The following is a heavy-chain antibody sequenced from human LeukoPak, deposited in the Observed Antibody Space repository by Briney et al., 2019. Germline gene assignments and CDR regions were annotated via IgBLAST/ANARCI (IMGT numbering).Heavy chain of an antibody. CDR3: AMGAMITFGGVRPTDY. Sequence: GGSLRLSCAASGFTFSAYAISWVRQAPGKGLEWVSAISGSGGITYYADSVKGRFTISRDNSKNTLYLQMNSLRAEDTAVYYCAMGAMITFGGVRPTDYWGQGTLVTVSS. V-gene: IGHV3-23*01. D-gene: IGHD3-16*01. CDR2: ISGSGGIT. CDR1: GFTFSAYA. J-gene: IGHJ4*02.